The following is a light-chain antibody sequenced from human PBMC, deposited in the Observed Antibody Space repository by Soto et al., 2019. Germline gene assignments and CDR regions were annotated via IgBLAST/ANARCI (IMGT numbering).Light chain of an antibody. CDR2: DVS. CDR1: SSDVGVY. J-gene: IGLJ1*01. CDR3: SSYTNSITYV. Sequence: QSALTQPASVSGSPGQSITISCTGTSSDVGVYVSWYQQHLGQVPRLIIYDVSNRPSGISNRFSGSKSGNTASLTISGLQTEDEADYYCSSYTNSITYVFGTGTKLTVL. V-gene: IGLV2-14*01.